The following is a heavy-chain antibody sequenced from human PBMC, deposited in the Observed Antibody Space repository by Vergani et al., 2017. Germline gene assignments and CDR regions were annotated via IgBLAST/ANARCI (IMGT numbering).Heavy chain of an antibody. Sequence: QITLKESGPTLVKPTQTLKLTCTFSGFSLNTRGLSVAWIRQPPGKDLDWLALIYWNDDQQYSPSLNNRVTITKDTSKNPVVITMTNMDYVNTGTYYCVDRKTETGTTGCIFPFYVYYYMDVWGEGTTVTVSS. J-gene: IGHJ6*03. V-gene: IGHV2-5*04. D-gene: IGHD1-7*01. CDR3: VDRKTETGTTGCIFPFYVYYYMDV. CDR1: GFSLNTRGLS. CDR2: IYWNDDQ.